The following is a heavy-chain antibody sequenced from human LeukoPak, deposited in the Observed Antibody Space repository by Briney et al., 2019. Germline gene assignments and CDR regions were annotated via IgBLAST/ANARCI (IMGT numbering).Heavy chain of an antibody. CDR1: GFTFSNYG. Sequence: GGSLRLSCAASGFTFSNYGMNWVRQAPGKGLEWVSIITSGVGITYYADSVKGRFTISRDNSKNTLYLQMNSLRAEDTAVYYCAKGNYYDLDYWGQGTLVTVSS. V-gene: IGHV3-23*01. CDR3: AKGNYYDLDY. J-gene: IGHJ4*02. D-gene: IGHD3-22*01. CDR2: ITSGVGIT.